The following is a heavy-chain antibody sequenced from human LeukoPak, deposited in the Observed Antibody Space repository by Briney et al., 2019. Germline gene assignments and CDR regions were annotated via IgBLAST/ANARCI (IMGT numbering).Heavy chain of an antibody. CDR2: ISGSGGST. CDR3: AKQNRLGQWLAYFDY. J-gene: IGHJ4*02. D-gene: IGHD6-19*01. Sequence: GGSLRISCAASGFTFSSYSMNWVRQAPGKGLEWVSAISGSGGSTYYADSVKGRFTISRDNSKNTLYLQMNSLRAEDTAVYYCAKQNRLGQWLAYFDYWGQGTVVTVSS. CDR1: GFTFSSYS. V-gene: IGHV3-23*01.